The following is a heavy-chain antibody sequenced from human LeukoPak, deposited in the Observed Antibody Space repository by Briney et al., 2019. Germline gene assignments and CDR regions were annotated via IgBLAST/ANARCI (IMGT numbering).Heavy chain of an antibody. D-gene: IGHD1-26*01. CDR1: GFTFSSYI. J-gene: IGHJ3*02. Sequence: GALRLSCAASGFTFSSYIIYWVRQTPGKGLEWVAVISYDGSNKYYADSVKGRFTISRDNSKNTLYLQMNSLRTEDTAVYYCARGHSGSQVAFVIWGQGTMVTVSS. V-gene: IGHV3-30-3*01. CDR3: ARGHSGSQVAFVI. CDR2: ISYDGSNK.